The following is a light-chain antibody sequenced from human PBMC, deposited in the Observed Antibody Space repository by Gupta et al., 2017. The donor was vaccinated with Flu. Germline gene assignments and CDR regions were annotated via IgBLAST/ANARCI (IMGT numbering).Light chain of an antibody. J-gene: IGLJ2*01. Sequence: TVTLTCGWSSGSVSTAFYPSWYQQAPGQAPRKLVYDTNSRSAGVPDRFSGSILGHKAALTITGAQADDECHYHCALYMGNGVWGVGGGTKVTVL. CDR1: SGSVSTAFY. CDR2: DTN. CDR3: ALYMGNGVWG. V-gene: IGLV8-61*01.